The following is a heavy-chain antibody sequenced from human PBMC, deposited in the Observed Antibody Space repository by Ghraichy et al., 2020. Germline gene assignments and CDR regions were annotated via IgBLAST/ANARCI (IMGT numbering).Heavy chain of an antibody. V-gene: IGHV4-59*01. CDR3: ARTRIVRSVAAAAAYYFDS. Sequence: SETLSLTCSVSNGSITSYYWSWIRQPPGKGLEWIGFIYHSGTTKNNPSLKSRITISVDTSQNQFSLKLTSVTAADTAVYFCARTRIVRSVAAAAAYYFDSWGQGTLVSVSS. CDR1: NGSITSYY. D-gene: IGHD2-2*01. CDR2: IYHSGTT. J-gene: IGHJ4*02.